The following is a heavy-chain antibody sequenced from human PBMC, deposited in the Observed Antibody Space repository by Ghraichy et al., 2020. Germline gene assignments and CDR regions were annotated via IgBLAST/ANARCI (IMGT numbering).Heavy chain of an antibody. CDR1: GFTFSSYW. CDR3: ARARASVATAEWGDWFDP. V-gene: IGHV3-7*01. J-gene: IGHJ5*02. CDR2: IKQDESEK. Sequence: GGSLRLSCAASGFTFSSYWMSWVRQAPGKGLEWVAKIKQDESEKDYVASVKGRFTISRDNAKNSLYLQMNSLRAEDTAVYYCARARASVATAEWGDWFDPWGQGTLVTVSS. D-gene: IGHD6-19*01.